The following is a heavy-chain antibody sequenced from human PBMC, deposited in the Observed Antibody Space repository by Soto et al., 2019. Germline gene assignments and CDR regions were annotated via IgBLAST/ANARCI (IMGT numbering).Heavy chain of an antibody. CDR3: AKDGAPRYCSRSSCHPAGAY. J-gene: IGHJ4*02. CDR2: ISFDGSHK. CDR1: GFNFSNYG. Sequence: QVLLVESGGGVVQPGRSLRLSCAGSGFNFSNYGLHWVRQAPGKGLDWVSFISFDGSHKYYADSVKGRFTIGRDNSNNMLYLQMDSLTTEDTAVYYCAKDGAPRYCSRSSCHPAGAYWGQGTLVTVSS. D-gene: IGHD2-15*01. V-gene: IGHV3-30*18.